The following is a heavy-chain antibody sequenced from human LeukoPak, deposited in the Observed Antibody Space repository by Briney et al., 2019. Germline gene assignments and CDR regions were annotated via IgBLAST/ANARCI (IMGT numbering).Heavy chain of an antibody. D-gene: IGHD4-23*01. J-gene: IGHJ1*01. V-gene: IGHV4-59*08. Sequence: PSETLSLTCTVSGGSISSYYWSWIRQPPGKGLEWIGYINYSGSTNYNPSLKSRVTISGDTSKNQFSLKLSSVTAADTAVYYCANSPRGTEYFHHWGQGTLVTVSS. CDR2: INYSGST. CDR1: GGSISSYY. CDR3: ANSPRGTEYFHH.